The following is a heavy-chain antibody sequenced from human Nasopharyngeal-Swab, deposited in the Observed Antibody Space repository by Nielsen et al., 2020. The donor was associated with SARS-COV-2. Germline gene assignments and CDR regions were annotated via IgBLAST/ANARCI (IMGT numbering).Heavy chain of an antibody. D-gene: IGHD7-27*01. V-gene: IGHV3-11*06. J-gene: IGHJ6*03. Sequence: GESLKISCAASGFTFSDYYMSWIRQAPGKGLEWVSYISSSSSYTNYADSVKGRFTTSRDNAKNSLYLQMNSLRAEDTAVYYCARTRNWGDYYYYMDVWGKGTTVTVSS. CDR1: GFTFSDYY. CDR2: ISSSSSYT. CDR3: ARTRNWGDYYYYMDV.